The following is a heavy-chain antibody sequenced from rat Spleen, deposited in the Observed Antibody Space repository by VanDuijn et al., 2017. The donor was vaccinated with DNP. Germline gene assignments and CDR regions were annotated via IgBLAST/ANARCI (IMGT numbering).Heavy chain of an antibody. CDR1: GYSITSNY. CDR2: ISYSGST. Sequence: EVQLQESGPGLVKPSQSLSLTCSVTGYSITSNYWGWIRKFPGSKMEWMGYISYSGSTAYNPSLKSRISITRDTSKNQFFLQLNSVTTEDTATYYCARSVYYYGSYIPFDYWGQGVMVTVSS. CDR3: ARSVYYYGSYIPFDY. D-gene: IGHD1-2*01. V-gene: IGHV3-1*01. J-gene: IGHJ2*01.